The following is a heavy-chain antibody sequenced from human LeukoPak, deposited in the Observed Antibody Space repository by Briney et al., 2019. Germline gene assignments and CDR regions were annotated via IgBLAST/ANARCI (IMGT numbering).Heavy chain of an antibody. D-gene: IGHD1-26*01. J-gene: IGHJ4*02. CDR1: GFTFTSSA. V-gene: IGHV1-58*02. CDR3: AAVQVGANYYFDY. Sequence: TSVKVSCEASGFTFTSSAMQWVRQARGQRLEWIGWIVVGSGNTNYAQKFQERVTITRDMSTSRAYMELSSLRSEDTAVYYCAAVQVGANYYFDYWGQGTLVTVSS. CDR2: IVVGSGNT.